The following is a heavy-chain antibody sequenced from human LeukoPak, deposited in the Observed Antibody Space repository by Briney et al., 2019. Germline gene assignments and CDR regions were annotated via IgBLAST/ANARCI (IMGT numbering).Heavy chain of an antibody. CDR3: ARSQYDFWSGYCYDY. Sequence: ASVTVSCKASGYTFTSYDINWVRQATGQGLEWMRWMNPNSGNTGYAQKFQGRVTMTRNTSISTAYMELSSLRSEDTAVYYCARSQYDFWSGYCYDYWGQGTLVTVSS. CDR2: MNPNSGNT. J-gene: IGHJ4*02. V-gene: IGHV1-8*01. D-gene: IGHD3-3*01. CDR1: GYTFTSYD.